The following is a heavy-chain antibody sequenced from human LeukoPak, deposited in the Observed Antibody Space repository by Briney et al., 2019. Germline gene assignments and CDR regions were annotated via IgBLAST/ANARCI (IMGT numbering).Heavy chain of an antibody. CDR2: ISYDGSNK. J-gene: IGHJ4*02. V-gene: IGHV3-30-3*01. D-gene: IGHD1-26*01. Sequence: GGSLRISCAASGFTFSSNAMHWVRQAPGKGLEWVAVISYDGSNKYYADSVKGRFTISRDNSKNTLYLQMNSLRAEDTAVYYCARELFPSMVGGSYLPSDYWGQGTLVTASS. CDR3: ARELFPSMVGGSYLPSDY. CDR1: GFTFSSNA.